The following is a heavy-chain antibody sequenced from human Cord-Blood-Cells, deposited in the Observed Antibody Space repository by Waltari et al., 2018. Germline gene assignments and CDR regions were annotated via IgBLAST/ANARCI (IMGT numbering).Heavy chain of an antibody. Sequence: QVQLVQSGAEVKKPGSSVKVSCKASGGTFSSYAISWVRQAPGQGLEWMGGIIPIFGTANDAQKCQGRVTITADESTSTAYMELSSLRSEDTAVYYCAREVSHEGIYSGYDYYYMDVWGKGTTVTVSS. CDR1: GGTFSSYA. CDR2: IIPIFGTA. V-gene: IGHV1-69*01. J-gene: IGHJ6*03. CDR3: AREVSHEGIYSGYDYYYMDV. D-gene: IGHD5-12*01.